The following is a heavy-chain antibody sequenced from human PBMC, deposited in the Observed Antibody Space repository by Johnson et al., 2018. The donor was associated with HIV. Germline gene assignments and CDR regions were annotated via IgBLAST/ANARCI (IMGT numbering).Heavy chain of an antibody. D-gene: IGHD5-12*01. CDR2: ISGSGGCT. CDR3: AKAPRGEWDIVATISPDAFDI. Sequence: VQLVESGGGLVQPGGSLRLSCAASGFTFSSYAMSWVRQAPGKGLEWVSVISGSGGCTYYADSVKGRFTISRDNSKNTLYLQMNSLRAEDTAVYYCAKAPRGEWDIVATISPDAFDIWGQGTMVTVSS. CDR1: GFTFSSYA. V-gene: IGHV3-23*04. J-gene: IGHJ3*02.